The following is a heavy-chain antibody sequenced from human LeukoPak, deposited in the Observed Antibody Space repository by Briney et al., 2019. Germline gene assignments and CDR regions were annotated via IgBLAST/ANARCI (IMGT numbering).Heavy chain of an antibody. Sequence: PGGSLRLSCAASGFXFSSNWIYWFRQAPGKGLVWVSRIKSDGSSTNYADSVKGRFTISRDNAKNTLYLQMNSLRAEDTAVYYCAKEEGYCSCPDYWGQGTLVTVSS. CDR1: GFXFSSNW. CDR3: AKEEGYCSCPDY. J-gene: IGHJ4*02. D-gene: IGHD2-15*01. CDR2: IKSDGSST. V-gene: IGHV3-74*01.